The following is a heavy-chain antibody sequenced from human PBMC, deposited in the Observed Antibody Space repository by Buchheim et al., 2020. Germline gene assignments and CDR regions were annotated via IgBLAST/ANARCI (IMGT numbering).Heavy chain of an antibody. CDR3: ARVPQAYGDYVRGFDY. V-gene: IGHV4-34*01. J-gene: IGHJ4*02. CDR1: GGSFSGYY. Sequence: QVQLQQWGAGLLKPSEPLSLTCAVYGGSFSGYYWSWIRQPPGKGLEWIGEINHSGSTNYNPSLKSRVTLSVDTSKNQFSLKVSSVTAADTAVYYCARVPQAYGDYVRGFDYWGQGTL. D-gene: IGHD4-17*01. CDR2: INHSGST.